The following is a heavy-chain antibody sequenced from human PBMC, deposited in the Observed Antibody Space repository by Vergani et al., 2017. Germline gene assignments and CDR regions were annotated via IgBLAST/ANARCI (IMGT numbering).Heavy chain of an antibody. CDR3: ARDKYDFWSGYQYYYYGMDV. CDR1: GGTFSSYA. D-gene: IGHD3-3*01. CDR2: IIPILGIA. J-gene: IGHJ6*02. Sequence: QVQLVQSGAEVKKPGASVKVSCKASGGTFSSYAISWVRQAPGQGLEWMGRIIPILGIANYAQKFQGRVTINADKSTSTAYMELSSLRSDDTAVYYCARDKYDFWSGYQYYYYGMDVWGQGTTVTVSS. V-gene: IGHV1-69*04.